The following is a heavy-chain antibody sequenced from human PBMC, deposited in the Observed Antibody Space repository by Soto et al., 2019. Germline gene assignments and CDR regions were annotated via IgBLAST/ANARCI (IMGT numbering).Heavy chain of an antibody. CDR1: GFSFSSSA. V-gene: IGHV3-23*01. J-gene: IGHJ4*02. CDR3: AKGQSIGVVIIPPLAY. CDR2: ISGSGGST. D-gene: IGHD3-3*01. Sequence: GGCLRLSCAASGFSFSSSAMSWVRQAPGKGLEWVSAISGSGGSTYYADSVKGRFTISRDNSKNTLYLQMNSLRAEDTAVYYCAKGQSIGVVIIPPLAYWGQGTLVTVPQ.